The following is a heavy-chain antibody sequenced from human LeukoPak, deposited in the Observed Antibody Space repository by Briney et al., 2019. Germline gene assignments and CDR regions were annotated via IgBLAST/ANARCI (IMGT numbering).Heavy chain of an antibody. J-gene: IGHJ4*02. CDR3: ARDSLWFGEGSYFDY. V-gene: IGHV3-33*01. Sequence: GRSLRLSCAASGFTFSSYGMHWVRQAPGKGLEWVAVIWYDGSNKYYADSVKGRFTISRDNSKNTLYLQMNSLRAEDTAVYYCARDSLWFGEGSYFDYWGQGTLVTVSS. D-gene: IGHD3-10*01. CDR1: GFTFSSYG. CDR2: IWYDGSNK.